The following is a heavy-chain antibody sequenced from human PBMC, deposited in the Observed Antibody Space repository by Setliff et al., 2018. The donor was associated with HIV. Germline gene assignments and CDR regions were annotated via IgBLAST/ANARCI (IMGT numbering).Heavy chain of an antibody. J-gene: IGHJ3*02. CDR1: GYSFTGYY. V-gene: IGHV1-2*02. CDR3: ARVNPFLYYYDTSGHSGAFDI. Sequence: GASVKVSCKASGYSFTGYYTNWMRQAPGQGLEWMGWINSNSGGTNYAQKFQGRVTVTRDTSISTAYMELSRLRSDDTAVYYCARVNPFLYYYDTSGHSGAFDIWGQGTVVTVSS. CDR2: INSNSGGT. D-gene: IGHD3-22*01.